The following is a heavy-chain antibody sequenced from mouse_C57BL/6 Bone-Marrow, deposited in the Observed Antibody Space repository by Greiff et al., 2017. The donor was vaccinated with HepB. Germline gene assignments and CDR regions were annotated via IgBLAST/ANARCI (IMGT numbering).Heavy chain of an antibody. D-gene: IGHD2-1*01. Sequence: VQGVESGPELVKPGASVKISCKASGYSFTSYYIHWVKQMPGKGLEWIGWIYPGSGNTKYNEKFKGKVPLTADTSSSTAYMQLSSLTSEDSAVYYCARLGNLYYFDYWGQGTTLTVSS. J-gene: IGHJ2*01. V-gene: IGHV1-66*01. CDR3: ARLGNLYYFDY. CDR2: IYPGSGNT. CDR1: GYSFTSYY.